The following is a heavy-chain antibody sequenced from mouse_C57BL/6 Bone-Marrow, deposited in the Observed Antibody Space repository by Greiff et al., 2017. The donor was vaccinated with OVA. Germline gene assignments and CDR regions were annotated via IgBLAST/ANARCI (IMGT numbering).Heavy chain of an antibody. V-gene: IGHV5-6*02. CDR2: ISSGGSYT. D-gene: IGHD2-5*01. Sequence: EVKLVESGGDLVKPGGSLKLSCAASGFTFSSYGMSWVRQTPDKRLEWVATISSGGSYTYYPDSVKGRFTISRDNAKNTLYLQMSSLKSEDTAMYYCARRSNYSAMDDWGQGTSVTVSS. CDR3: ARRSNYSAMDD. CDR1: GFTFSSYG. J-gene: IGHJ4*01.